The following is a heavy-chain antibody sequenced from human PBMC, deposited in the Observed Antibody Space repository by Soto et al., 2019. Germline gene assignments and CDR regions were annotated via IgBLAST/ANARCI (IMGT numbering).Heavy chain of an antibody. CDR2: IIPIFGTA. V-gene: IGHV1-69*13. CDR3: AREGYCTNGVCYTAYFDC. D-gene: IGHD2-8*01. Sequence: ASVKVSCKASGGTFSSYAISWVRQAPGQGLEWMGGIIPIFGTANYAQKFQGRVTITADESTSTAYMELSSLRSEDTAVYYCAREGYCTNGVCYTAYFDCWGQGTLVTVSS. CDR1: GGTFSSYA. J-gene: IGHJ4*02.